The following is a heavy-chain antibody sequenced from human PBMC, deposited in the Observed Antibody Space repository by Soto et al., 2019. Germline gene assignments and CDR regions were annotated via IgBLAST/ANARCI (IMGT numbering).Heavy chain of an antibody. CDR2: IYYSGST. Sequence: SETLSLTCTVSGGSISSYYWSWIRQPPGKGLEWIGYIYYSGSTNYNPSLKSRVTISVDTSKNQFSLKLSSVTAADTAVYYCAREVEDYDFWSGYYKYYYYMDVRGKGTTVTVSS. CDR3: AREVEDYDFWSGYYKYYYYMDV. J-gene: IGHJ6*03. D-gene: IGHD3-3*01. CDR1: GGSISSYY. V-gene: IGHV4-59*01.